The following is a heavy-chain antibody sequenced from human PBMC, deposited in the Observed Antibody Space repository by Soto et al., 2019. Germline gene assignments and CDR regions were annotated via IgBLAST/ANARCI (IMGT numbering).Heavy chain of an antibody. V-gene: IGHV3-48*02. CDR1: GFSFSTYD. CDR3: ASVIYGGWSTIKDYYYYAMDV. CDR2: ISGGSSRI. Sequence: EVQLVESGGGLVQPGGSLRLSCAASGFSFSTYDMNWVRQAPGKGLEWVSYISGGSSRIFYADSVKGRFTISRDNAKNSLYLQMNSLRDEDTGVCYCASVIYGGWSTIKDYYYYAMDVWGQGTTVTVSS. J-gene: IGHJ6*02. D-gene: IGHD5-12*01.